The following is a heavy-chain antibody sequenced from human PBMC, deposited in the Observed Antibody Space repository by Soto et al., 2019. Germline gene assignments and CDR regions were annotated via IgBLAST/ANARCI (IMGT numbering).Heavy chain of an antibody. D-gene: IGHD5-12*01. J-gene: IGHJ5*02. Sequence: QVHLVQSGVEVKTPGASVKVSCQASGYTFFTYDISWVRQAPGQGLELMGWISTYSGDTKYAQKYQGRVTMPTDTSTTKAYLELRSLRSDDTAVYYCARHHGPTTSENWFDTWGQGTLVTVSS. CDR2: ISTYSGDT. V-gene: IGHV1-18*01. CDR3: ARHHGPTTSENWFDT. CDR1: GYTFFTYD.